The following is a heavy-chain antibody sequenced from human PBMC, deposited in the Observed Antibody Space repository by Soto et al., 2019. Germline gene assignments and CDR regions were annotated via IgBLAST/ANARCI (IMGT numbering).Heavy chain of an antibody. D-gene: IGHD2-21*02. V-gene: IGHV1-46*01. CDR3: ARGGHVVVVTAALDY. Sequence: QVQLVQSGAEVKKPGASVKVSCKASGDTFTDYYIHWVRQAPGQGLEWMGTVNPSGGHTTYAQHFLGRVNKTMDRSTSTLYMELNSLTYEDTAVYYCARGGHVVVVTAALDYWGQGTLDTVTS. J-gene: IGHJ4*02. CDR2: VNPSGGHT. CDR1: GDTFTDYY.